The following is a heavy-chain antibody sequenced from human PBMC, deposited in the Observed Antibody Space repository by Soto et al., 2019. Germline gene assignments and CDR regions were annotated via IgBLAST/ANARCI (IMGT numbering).Heavy chain of an antibody. CDR1: GFTFSYYW. CDR2: IHSDGSST. V-gene: IGHV3-74*01. Sequence: EVQLVESGGGLVQPGEFLRLSCAASGFTFSYYWMHWVRQAPGKGLVWVSRIHSDGSSTTYADSVKGRFTISRDNARNTVYLQMNSLRVEDTAVYYCARGDRGAFDIWGQGTVVTVSS. D-gene: IGHD1-26*01. J-gene: IGHJ3*02. CDR3: ARGDRGAFDI.